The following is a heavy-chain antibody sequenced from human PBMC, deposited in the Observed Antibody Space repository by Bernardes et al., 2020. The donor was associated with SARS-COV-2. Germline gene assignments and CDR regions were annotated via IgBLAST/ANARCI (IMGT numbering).Heavy chain of an antibody. J-gene: IGHJ6*02. CDR3: AGSSCGIDCYSGGLRSWDYGMDV. Sequence: AGSLSLTCAVSGASISNTSYYWVWLLQPPGKGLEWIRSIYASGNSYYNPSLQRLVMGSVDTSKNQFSLRLSFVTAADTEVYYCAGSSCGIDCYSGGLRSWDYGMDVWCHGTTVTVSS. CDR2: IYASGNS. CDR1: GASISNTSYY. V-gene: IGHV4-39*01. D-gene: IGHD2-21*02.